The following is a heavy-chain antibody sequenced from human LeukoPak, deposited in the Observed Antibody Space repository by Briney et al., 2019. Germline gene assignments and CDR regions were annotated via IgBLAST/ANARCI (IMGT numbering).Heavy chain of an antibody. D-gene: IGHD1-26*01. V-gene: IGHV4-38-2*02. CDR1: GYSISSGYY. Sequence: SETLSLTCTVSGYSISSGYYWGWIRQPPGKGLEWIGSIYHGGNTYYNPSLKSRVTISVDTSKNQFSLKLSSVTAADTAVYYCVSPIVGATVASDYWGQGTLVTVSS. J-gene: IGHJ4*02. CDR2: IYHGGNT. CDR3: VSPIVGATVASDY.